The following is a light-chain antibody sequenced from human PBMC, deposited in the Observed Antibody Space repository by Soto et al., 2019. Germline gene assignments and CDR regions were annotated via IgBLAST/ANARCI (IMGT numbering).Light chain of an antibody. V-gene: IGLV2-14*01. CDR1: SSDVGGYNY. Sequence: QSALAQPASVSGSPGQSITISCTGTSSDVGGYNYVSWFQQHPGKAPKLMIYEVTNRPSGVSNRFSGSKSGNTASLTISGLRAEDEADYYCSSYTSNSAYVFGTGTKV. CDR3: SSYTSNSAYV. J-gene: IGLJ1*01. CDR2: EVT.